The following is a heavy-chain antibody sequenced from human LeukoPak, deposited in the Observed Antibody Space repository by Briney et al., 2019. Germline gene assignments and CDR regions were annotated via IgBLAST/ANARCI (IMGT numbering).Heavy chain of an antibody. CDR2: IYWNDDK. CDR1: GFSLSTNGVG. J-gene: IGHJ6*03. D-gene: IGHD5-18*01. V-gene: IGHV2-5*01. Sequence: ESGPTLVKPTQTLTLTCTFSGFSLSTNGVGVGWIRQPPGKALEWLALIYWNDDKRYSPSLKSRLTITKDTSKNQVVLTMTNMDPVDTATYYCAHRQDTAMVPYYYYYYYMDVWGKGTTVTVSS. CDR3: AHRQDTAMVPYYYYYYYMDV.